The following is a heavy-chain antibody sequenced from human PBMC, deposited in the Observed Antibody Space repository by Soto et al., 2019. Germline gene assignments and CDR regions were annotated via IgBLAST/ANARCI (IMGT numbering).Heavy chain of an antibody. Sequence: QVQLQESGPGLVKPSQTLSLTCTVSGGSISSGGYYWSWIRQHPGKGLEGIGYIYYSGSTYYNPSLKSRVTISVDTSKNQFSLKLSSVTAADTAVYYCARDGVVAATSGRYFDYWGQGTLVTVSS. J-gene: IGHJ4*02. CDR2: IYYSGST. CDR3: ARDGVVAATSGRYFDY. D-gene: IGHD2-15*01. V-gene: IGHV4-31*03. CDR1: GGSISSGGYY.